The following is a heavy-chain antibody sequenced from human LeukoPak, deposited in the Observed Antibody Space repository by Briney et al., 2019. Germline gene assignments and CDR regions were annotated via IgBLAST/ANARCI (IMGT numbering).Heavy chain of an antibody. CDR1: GYSFTSYW. CDR3: ARRRYYDSPGMAFDI. Sequence: GESLKISCKGFGYSFTSYWIGWVRQMPGKGLEWMGIIYPGDSDTRYSPSFQGQVTISADKSISTAYLQWSSLKASDTAMYYCARRRYYDSPGMAFDIWGQGTMVTVSS. V-gene: IGHV5-51*01. J-gene: IGHJ3*02. CDR2: IYPGDSDT. D-gene: IGHD3-22*01.